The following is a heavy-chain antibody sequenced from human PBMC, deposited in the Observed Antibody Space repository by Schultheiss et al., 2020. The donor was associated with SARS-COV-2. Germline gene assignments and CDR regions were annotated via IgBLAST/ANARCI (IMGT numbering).Heavy chain of an antibody. V-gene: IGHV3-21*04. Sequence: GESLKISCAASGFTFSSYSMNWVRQAPGKGLEWVSSISSSSSYIYYADSVKGRFTISRDNSKNTLYLQMNSLRAEDTAVYYCAKATPWWSSSSFELDYWGQGTLVTVSS. CDR1: GFTFSSYS. CDR2: ISSSSSYI. J-gene: IGHJ4*02. CDR3: AKATPWWSSSSFELDY. D-gene: IGHD6-6*01.